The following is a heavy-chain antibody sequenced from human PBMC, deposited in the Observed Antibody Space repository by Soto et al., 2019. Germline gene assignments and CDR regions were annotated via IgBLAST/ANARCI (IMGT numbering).Heavy chain of an antibody. CDR3: ARVRGSLGSRFDP. CDR1: GGSISSGGYY. D-gene: IGHD3-10*01. Sequence: TLSLTCTVSGGSISSGGYYWSWIRQHPGKGLEWIGYIYYSGSTYYNPSLKSRVTISVDTSKNQFSLKLSSVTAADTAVYYCARVRGSLGSRFDPWGQGTLVTV. J-gene: IGHJ5*02. CDR2: IYYSGST. V-gene: IGHV4-31*03.